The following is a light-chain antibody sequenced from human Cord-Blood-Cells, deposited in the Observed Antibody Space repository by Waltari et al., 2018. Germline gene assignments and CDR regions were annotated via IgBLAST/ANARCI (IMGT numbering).Light chain of an antibody. V-gene: IGLV2-14*01. Sequence: QSALTQPASVSGSPGQSITISCTGTSSDVGGYNYVSWYQPHPGKAPKLMIYDVSKRPSGVSNRFSCSKSGNTASLTISGLQAEDEADYYCSSYTSSSTLFGGGTKLTVL. CDR1: SSDVGGYNY. J-gene: IGLJ3*02. CDR2: DVS. CDR3: SSYTSSSTL.